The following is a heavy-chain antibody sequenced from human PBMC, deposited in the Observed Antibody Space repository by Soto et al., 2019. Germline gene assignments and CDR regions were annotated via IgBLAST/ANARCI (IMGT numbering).Heavy chain of an antibody. CDR3: ARVDWGHSSSSIYYYGMDV. CDR2: IIPIFGTA. Sequence: GASVKVSCKASGGTFSSYAISWVRQAPGQGLEWMGGIIPIFGTANYAQKFQGRVTITADESTSTAYMELSSLRSEDTAVYYCARVDWGHSSSSIYYYGMDVWGQGTTVTVSS. D-gene: IGHD6-6*01. J-gene: IGHJ6*02. V-gene: IGHV1-69*13. CDR1: GGTFSSYA.